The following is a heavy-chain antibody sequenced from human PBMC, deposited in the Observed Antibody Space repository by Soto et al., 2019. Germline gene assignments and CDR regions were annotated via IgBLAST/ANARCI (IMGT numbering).Heavy chain of an antibody. Sequence: QVQLQESGPGLVKPSGTLSLTCAVSGGSISSSNWWSWVRQPPGKGLEWIGEIYHTGSTNYNPSXKSRVTMSAXKXNXQLXLNLTSVTAADTAVYFCARIVLLGFGDPLRGWFDPWGQGTLVTVSS. CDR2: IYHTGST. CDR3: ARIVLLGFGDPLRGWFDP. V-gene: IGHV4-4*02. J-gene: IGHJ5*02. CDR1: GGSISSSNW. D-gene: IGHD3-10*01.